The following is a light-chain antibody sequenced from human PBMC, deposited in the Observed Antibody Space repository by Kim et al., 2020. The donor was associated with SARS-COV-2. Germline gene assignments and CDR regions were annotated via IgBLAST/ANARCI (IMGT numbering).Light chain of an antibody. J-gene: IGKJ1*01. CDR2: GAS. Sequence: SPGERATRPCRASQSVDTNVAWYQQKPGQAPQLLSYGASTRAAGIPARFSGSGSGTEFTLTISSLQSEDLAVYSCQQYDDWPPWTFGQGTKVDIK. CDR3: QQYDDWPPWT. V-gene: IGKV3-15*01. CDR1: QSVDTN.